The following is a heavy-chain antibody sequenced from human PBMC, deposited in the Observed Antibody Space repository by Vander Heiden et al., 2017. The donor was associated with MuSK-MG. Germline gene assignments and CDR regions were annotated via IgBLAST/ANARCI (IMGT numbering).Heavy chain of an antibody. Sequence: QVQLVESGGGVVQSGRSLRLSCTASGFSFSSYGMHWVRQAPGKGPEWAAFVWYDESKKYYADSVKGRFTISRDNVKKTVYLQMDSLRVDDTAVYYCVKDRGNEGSIDFWGQGTLVTVSS. CDR2: VWYDESKK. V-gene: IGHV3-33*06. CDR3: VKDRGNEGSIDF. D-gene: IGHD1-1*01. J-gene: IGHJ4*02. CDR1: GFSFSSYG.